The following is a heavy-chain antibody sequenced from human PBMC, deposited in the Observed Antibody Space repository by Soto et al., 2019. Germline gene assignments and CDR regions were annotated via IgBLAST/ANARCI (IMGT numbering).Heavy chain of an antibody. D-gene: IGHD2-2*01. CDR1: GGSVSSYY. J-gene: IGHJ5*02. CDR2: IYHSGST. Sequence: SETLSLTCTVSGGSVSSYYWSWIRQPPGKGLEWIGYIYHSGSTYYNPSLKSRVTISVDRSKNQFSLKLSSVTAADTAVYYCARVPDRWGQGTLVTVSS. V-gene: IGHV4-59*02. CDR3: ARVPDR.